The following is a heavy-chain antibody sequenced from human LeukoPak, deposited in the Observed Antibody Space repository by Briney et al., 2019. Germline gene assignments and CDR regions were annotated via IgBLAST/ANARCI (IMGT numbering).Heavy chain of an antibody. J-gene: IGHJ5*02. CDR2: IYYSGST. CDR1: GGSINSYY. V-gene: IGHV4-59*01. CDR3: ARTRITGYKGYDFTWFDP. D-gene: IGHD5-12*01. Sequence: SETLSLTCTVSGGSINSYYWSWIRQPPRKGLEWIGYIYYSGSTNYNPSLKSRVTISVDTSKNQFSLKLSSVTAADTAVYYCARTRITGYKGYDFTWFDPWGQGTLVTVSS.